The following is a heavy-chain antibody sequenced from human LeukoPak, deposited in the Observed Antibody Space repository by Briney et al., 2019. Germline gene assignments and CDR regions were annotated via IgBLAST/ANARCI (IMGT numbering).Heavy chain of an antibody. J-gene: IGHJ4*02. CDR2: INPSGGST. V-gene: IGHV1-46*01. CDR1: GYTFTSYY. Sequence: ASVKVSCKASGYTFTSYYMHWVRQAPGQGLEWMGIINPSGGSTSYAQKFQGRVAMTRDTSTSTVYMELSSLRSEDTAVYYCARESLSGYSYGSTFDYWGQGTLVTVSS. CDR3: ARESLSGYSYGSTFDY. D-gene: IGHD5-18*01.